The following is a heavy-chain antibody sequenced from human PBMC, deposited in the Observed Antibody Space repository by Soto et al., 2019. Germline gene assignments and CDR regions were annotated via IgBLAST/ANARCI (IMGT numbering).Heavy chain of an antibody. J-gene: IGHJ4*02. V-gene: IGHV1-18*01. CDR2: ISGFNGNT. CDR3: ARASAYSTPWSFDN. CDR1: GYTFSRYG. Sequence: QVQLVQSGAEVKKPGASVRVSCKASGYTFSRYGISWVRQAPGQGLEWMGWISGFNGNTKESEKLQGRVTLTTDTAANTAHMELRGLRSDDTAVYYCARASAYSTPWSFDNWGQGPLVTVSS. D-gene: IGHD6-13*01.